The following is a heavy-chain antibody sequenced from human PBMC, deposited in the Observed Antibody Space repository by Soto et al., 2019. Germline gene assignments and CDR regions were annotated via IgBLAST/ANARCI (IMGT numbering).Heavy chain of an antibody. CDR2: IIPIHGIA. Sequence: ASVKVSCKASGYTFTSYGISWVRQAPGQGLEWMGRIIPIHGIANYAQKLQGRVTITADKSTSTAYMELSSLRSEDTAVYYCARGVRVDYIWGSYRDYIDYWGQGTLVTVSS. V-gene: IGHV1-69*04. J-gene: IGHJ4*02. CDR3: ARGVRVDYIWGSYRDYIDY. CDR1: GYTFTSYG. D-gene: IGHD3-16*02.